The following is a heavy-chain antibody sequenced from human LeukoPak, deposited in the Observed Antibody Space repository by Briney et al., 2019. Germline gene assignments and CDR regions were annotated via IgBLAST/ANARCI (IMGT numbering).Heavy chain of an antibody. CDR3: ARDIFWSGYSTY. CDR2: ISSSSSTI. Sequence: GGSLRLFCAASIFTLSSYSMNWVRQAPGKGLEWVSYISSSSSTIYYAASVKGRFTISRDNAMNSLYLQMNSLRAEDTAVYYCARDIFWSGYSTYWGQGTLVTVSS. J-gene: IGHJ4*02. V-gene: IGHV3-48*01. D-gene: IGHD3-3*01. CDR1: IFTLSSYS.